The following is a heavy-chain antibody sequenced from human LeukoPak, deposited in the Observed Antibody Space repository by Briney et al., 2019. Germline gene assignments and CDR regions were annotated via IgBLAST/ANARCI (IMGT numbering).Heavy chain of an antibody. Sequence: GGSLRLSCVASGFTFSSYGMHWVRQAPGKGLEWVAVISYDGSNKYYADSVKGRFTISRDNSKNTLYLQMNSLRAEDTAVYYCAKDGRYYDFWSGYYDPYYYYYGMDVWGQGTTVTVSS. CDR1: GFTFSSYG. V-gene: IGHV3-30*18. CDR2: ISYDGSNK. J-gene: IGHJ6*02. D-gene: IGHD3-3*01. CDR3: AKDGRYYDFWSGYYDPYYYYYGMDV.